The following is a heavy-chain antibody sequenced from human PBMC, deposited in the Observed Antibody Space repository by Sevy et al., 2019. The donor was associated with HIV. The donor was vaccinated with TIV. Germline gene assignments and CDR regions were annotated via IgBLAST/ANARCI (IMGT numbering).Heavy chain of an antibody. D-gene: IGHD3-3*01. V-gene: IGHV3-53*01. Sequence: GGSLRLSCAASGFTVSSSYMTGVRQPPGKGLEWVSVIYSGGSTYYADSVKGRFTISRDNSKNTLYLQMNNLRADDTAVYYCARGRGVFGAVAINWFDPWGQGALVTVSS. CDR3: ARGRGVFGAVAINWFDP. J-gene: IGHJ5*02. CDR2: IYSGGST. CDR1: GFTVSSSY.